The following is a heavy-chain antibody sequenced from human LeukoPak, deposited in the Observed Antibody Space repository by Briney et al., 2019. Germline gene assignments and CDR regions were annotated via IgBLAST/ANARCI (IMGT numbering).Heavy chain of an antibody. J-gene: IGHJ5*02. D-gene: IGHD2-2*02. V-gene: IGHV4-31*03. CDR2: IYYSGST. Sequence: SQTLSLTCTVSGGSISSGGYYWSWIRQHPGKGLEWIGYIYYSGSTYSNPSLKSRVTVSVDTSKNQFSLNLSSVTAADTAVYYCARYCSSTNCYKGGFDPWGQGTLVTVSS. CDR1: GGSISSGGYY. CDR3: ARYCSSTNCYKGGFDP.